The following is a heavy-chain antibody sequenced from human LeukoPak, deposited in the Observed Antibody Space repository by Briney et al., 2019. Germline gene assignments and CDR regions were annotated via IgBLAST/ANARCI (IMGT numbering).Heavy chain of an antibody. Sequence: GSLRLSCAASGFTFSSYGMHWVRQAPGKGLEWVAVIWYDGSNKYYADSVKGRFTISRDNSKDTLYLQMNSLRAEDTAVYYCARAPSYDFWSGYQDFDCWGQGTLVTVSS. J-gene: IGHJ4*02. CDR1: GFTFSSYG. V-gene: IGHV3-33*01. CDR3: ARAPSYDFWSGYQDFDC. CDR2: IWYDGSNK. D-gene: IGHD3-3*01.